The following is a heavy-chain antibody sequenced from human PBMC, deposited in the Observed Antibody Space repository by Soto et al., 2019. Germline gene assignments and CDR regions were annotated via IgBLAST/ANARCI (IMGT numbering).Heavy chain of an antibody. CDR1: GGSFSGYY. J-gene: IGHJ4*02. V-gene: IGHV4-34*01. D-gene: IGHD5-18*01. CDR2: INHSGST. CDR3: ASVGGRGYSYGNSLDY. Sequence: QVQLQQWGAGLLKPSETLSLTCAVYGGSFSGYYWSWIRQPPGKGLEWIGEINHSGSTNYNPSLKRRVTLSLDASKNQFSLKLSSVTAADTAVYYCASVGGRGYSYGNSLDYWGQGTLVTVSS.